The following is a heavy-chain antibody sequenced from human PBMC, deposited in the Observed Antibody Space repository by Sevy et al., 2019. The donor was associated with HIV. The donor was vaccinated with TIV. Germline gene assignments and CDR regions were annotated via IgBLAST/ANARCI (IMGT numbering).Heavy chain of an antibody. D-gene: IGHD1-26*01. J-gene: IGHJ4*02. CDR1: GVIFSDYY. CDR2: ISGSGNTI. Sequence: GGYLRLSCAASGVIFSDYYMSWIRQAPGKGLEWVSYISGSGNTIYYTDSVKGRFTISRDNAKDSLYLQMNSLRAEDTAVYYCARAGGSWALRYWGQGTLVTVSS. V-gene: IGHV3-11*01. CDR3: ARAGGSWALRY.